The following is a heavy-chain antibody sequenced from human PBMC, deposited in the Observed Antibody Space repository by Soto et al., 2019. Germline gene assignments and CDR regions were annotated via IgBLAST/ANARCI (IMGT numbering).Heavy chain of an antibody. D-gene: IGHD3-10*01. Sequence: EVQLLESGGGLVQPGGSLRLSCAASGFTFTNYAMSWVRQAPGKGLEWVSTISASGGSTYHADSVKGRFTISRDNSKNTLSMQMNSLRDEDTAAYYCAKDMRGSASHYIYGMDVWGQGTRVTVS. V-gene: IGHV3-23*01. J-gene: IGHJ6*02. CDR2: ISASGGST. CDR1: GFTFTNYA. CDR3: AKDMRGSASHYIYGMDV.